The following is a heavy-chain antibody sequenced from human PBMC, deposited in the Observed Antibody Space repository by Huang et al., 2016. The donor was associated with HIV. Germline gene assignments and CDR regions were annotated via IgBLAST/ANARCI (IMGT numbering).Heavy chain of an antibody. CDR3: ARDREEDIVVMVPSASPTPFDY. J-gene: IGHJ4*02. Sequence: QVQLVQSGGEVKKSGASVKVSCKASGYTFASYGISWGRQAPGQGLEWMGVISVYNGTTNYAQMFQGRLTRTTEKATSTAYMELRSLTSDDTAVYYCARDREEDIVVMVPSASPTPFDYWGQGTLVTVSS. V-gene: IGHV1-18*04. CDR2: ISVYNGTT. CDR1: GYTFASYG. D-gene: IGHD2-15*01.